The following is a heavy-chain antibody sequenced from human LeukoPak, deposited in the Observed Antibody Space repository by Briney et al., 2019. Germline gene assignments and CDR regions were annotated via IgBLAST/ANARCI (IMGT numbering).Heavy chain of an antibody. CDR3: AIGYSSGWANYYYGMDV. Sequence: ASVKVSCKASGYTFTSYGISWVRQAPGQGLEWMGWISAYNGNTNYAQKLQGRVTMTTDTSTSTAYMELRSLRSDDTAVYHCAIGYSSGWANYYYGMDVWGQGTTVTVSS. D-gene: IGHD6-19*01. CDR2: ISAYNGNT. CDR1: GYTFTSYG. V-gene: IGHV1-18*01. J-gene: IGHJ6*02.